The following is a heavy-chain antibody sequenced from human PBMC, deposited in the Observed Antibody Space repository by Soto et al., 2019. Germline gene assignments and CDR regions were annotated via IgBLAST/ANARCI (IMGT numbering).Heavy chain of an antibody. CDR3: ARHIVVVAAADY. CDR2: IYYSGST. V-gene: IGHV4-39*01. Sequence: SETLSITCTVSGGSISSSSYYWGWIRQPPGKGLEWIGSIYYSGSTYYNPSLKSRVTISVDTSKNQFSLKLSSVTAADTAVYNCARHIVVVAAADYWGQGTLVTVSS. J-gene: IGHJ4*02. D-gene: IGHD2-15*01. CDR1: GGSISSSSYY.